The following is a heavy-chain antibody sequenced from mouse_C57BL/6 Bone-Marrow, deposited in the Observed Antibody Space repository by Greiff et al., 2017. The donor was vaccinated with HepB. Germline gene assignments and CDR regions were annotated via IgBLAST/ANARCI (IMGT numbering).Heavy chain of an antibody. V-gene: IGHV1-19*01. J-gene: IGHJ1*03. CDR2: INPYNGGT. CDR3: ARWGHWYVEV. Sequence: VQLQQSGPVLVKPGASVKMSCKASGYTFTDYYMNWVKQSHGKSLEWIGVINPYNGGTSYNQKFKGKATLTVDKASSTAYMARNSLTSEDAAVYYCARWGHWYVEVGGTGTTVTVSS. CDR1: GYTFTDYY.